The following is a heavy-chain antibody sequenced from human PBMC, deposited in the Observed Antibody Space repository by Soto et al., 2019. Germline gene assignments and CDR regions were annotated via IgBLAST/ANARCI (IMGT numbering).Heavy chain of an antibody. CDR2: IDPSDSYT. V-gene: IGHV5-10-1*01. J-gene: IGHJ6*02. D-gene: IGHD6-19*01. CDR3: AILYSSGWYDMTSNYYYYYGMDV. Sequence: GESLKISFKGSGYSFTSYLIGWVRQMPGKGLEWMGRIDPSDSYTNYSPSFQGHVTISADKSISTAYLQWSSLKASDTAMYYCAILYSSGWYDMTSNYYYYYGMDVCGQGTTVTVSS. CDR1: GYSFTSYL.